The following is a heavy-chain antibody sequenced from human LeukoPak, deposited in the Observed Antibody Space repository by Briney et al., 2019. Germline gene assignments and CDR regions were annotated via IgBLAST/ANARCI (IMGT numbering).Heavy chain of an antibody. CDR1: GFTFDNYA. CDR3: AKTPSRSVWDNFDY. CDR2: IHRNRSTM. Sequence: GGSLRLSCAASGFTFDNYAMHWVRQAPGNGLEWVSGIHRNRSTMVYADSVKGRFTISRDNAKNSLYLQMNSLRPEDTALYYCAKTPSRSVWDNFDYWGQGALVAVSS. D-gene: IGHD3-16*01. J-gene: IGHJ4*02. V-gene: IGHV3-9*01.